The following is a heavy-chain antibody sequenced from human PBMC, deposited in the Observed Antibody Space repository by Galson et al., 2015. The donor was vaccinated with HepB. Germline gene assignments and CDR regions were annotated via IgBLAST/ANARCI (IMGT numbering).Heavy chain of an antibody. CDR1: GFTFSSYG. CDR3: ARDGPMVRGVKLDY. D-gene: IGHD3-10*01. J-gene: IGHJ4*02. Sequence: SLRLSCAASGFTFSSYGMHWVRQAPGKGLEWVAVIWYDGSNKYYADSVKGRFTISRDNSKNTLYLQMNSLRAEDTAVYYCARDGPMVRGVKLDYWGQGTLVTVSS. CDR2: IWYDGSNK. V-gene: IGHV3-33*01.